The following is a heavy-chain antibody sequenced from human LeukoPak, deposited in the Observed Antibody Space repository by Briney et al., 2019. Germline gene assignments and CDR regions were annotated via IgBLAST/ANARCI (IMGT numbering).Heavy chain of an antibody. V-gene: IGHV1-2*02. J-gene: IGHJ4*02. CDR1: GYTFTGYY. Sequence: ASVKVSCKASGYTFTGYYMHWVRQAPGQGLEWMGWINPNSGGTNYAQNFQGRVTMTRDTSISTAYMELSRLRSDDTAVYYCARDVNYYGSGSYYRIDYWGQGTLVTVSS. CDR3: ARDVNYYGSGSYYRIDY. D-gene: IGHD3-10*01. CDR2: INPNSGGT.